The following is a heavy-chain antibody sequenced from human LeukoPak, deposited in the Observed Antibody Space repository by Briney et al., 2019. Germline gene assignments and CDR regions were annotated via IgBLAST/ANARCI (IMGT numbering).Heavy chain of an antibody. D-gene: IGHD3-10*01. CDR1: GFTFSSYS. J-gene: IGHJ4*02. CDR3: ARSFYGSGSYYTDY. V-gene: IGHV3-21*01. CDR2: ISSSSSYI. Sequence: GGSLRLSCAASGFTFSSYSMYWVRQAPGKGLEWVSSISSSSSYIYYADSVKGRFTISRDNAKNSLYLQMNSLRAEDTAVYYCARSFYGSGSYYTDYWGQGTLVTVSS.